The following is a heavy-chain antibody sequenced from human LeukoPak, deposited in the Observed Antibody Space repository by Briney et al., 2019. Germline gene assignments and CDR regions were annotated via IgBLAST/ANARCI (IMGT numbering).Heavy chain of an antibody. D-gene: IGHD2-2*01. V-gene: IGHV4-4*07. CDR3: ASYTKCLVRGTTFYDDIDV. Sequence: SETLSLMCTLSPVPPTEVDWTTRPQSAGKGPEWLGRISISGGPNYNPSFKSRVTMSVDTSKNQFSLRLSSVTAADTAAYYGASYTKCLVRGTTFYDDIDVWGKGTTVTVSS. J-gene: IGHJ6*03. CDR2: ISISGGP. CDR1: PVPPTEVD.